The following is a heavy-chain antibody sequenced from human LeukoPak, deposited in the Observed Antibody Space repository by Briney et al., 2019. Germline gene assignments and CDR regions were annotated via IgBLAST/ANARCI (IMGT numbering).Heavy chain of an antibody. D-gene: IGHD1-26*01. J-gene: IGHJ4*02. CDR3: ARSGSYYLYYFDY. CDR2: VNPSGGST. Sequence: WASVKVSCKASGYTFTTYYLHWVRQAPGQGLEWVGIVNPSGGSTPYAQNFQGRVTMTRDTSTNTVYMELSSLRSEDTAVYYCARSGSYYLYYFDYWGQGTLVTVSS. V-gene: IGHV1-46*01. CDR1: GYTFTTYY.